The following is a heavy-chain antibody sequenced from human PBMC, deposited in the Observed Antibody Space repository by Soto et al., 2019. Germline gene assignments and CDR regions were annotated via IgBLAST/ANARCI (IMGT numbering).Heavy chain of an antibody. D-gene: IGHD1-20*01. CDR3: ARGGITGTTWYHAFDI. V-gene: IGHV1-46*01. Sequence: GASVKVSCKASGYTFTSYYMQWVRQAPGQGLEWMGIINPSGGSTSYAQKFQGRVTMTRDTSTSTVYMELSSLRSEDTAVYYCARGGITGTTWYHAFDIWGQGTVVTVSS. J-gene: IGHJ3*02. CDR2: INPSGGST. CDR1: GYTFTSYY.